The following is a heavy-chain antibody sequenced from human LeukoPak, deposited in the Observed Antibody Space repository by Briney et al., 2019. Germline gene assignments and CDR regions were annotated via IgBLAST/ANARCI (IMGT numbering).Heavy chain of an antibody. CDR1: GGSISSGSYY. CDR3: AREKWELYHYFDC. D-gene: IGHD1-26*01. V-gene: IGHV4-61*02. J-gene: IGHJ4*02. Sequence: SQTLSLTCTVSGGSISSGSYYWSWIRQPAGKGLEWIGRIYTSGSTNYNPSLKSRVTISVDTSKNQFSLKLSSVTAADTAVYYCAREKWELYHYFDCWGQGTLVTVSS. CDR2: IYTSGST.